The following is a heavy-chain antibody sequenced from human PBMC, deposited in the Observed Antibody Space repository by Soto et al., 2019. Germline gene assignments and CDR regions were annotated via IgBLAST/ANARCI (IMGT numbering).Heavy chain of an antibody. V-gene: IGHV1-18*01. CDR1: GYTFTSYG. CDR2: ISAYNGNT. Sequence: QVQLVQSGAEVKKPGASVKVSCKASGYTFTSYGISWVRQAPGQGLEWMGWISAYNGNTNYAQKLQGRVTMTTDTSTSTADMELRSLRSDDTAVYYCARVRFLEWRTDYYYYYMDVWGKGTTVTVSS. J-gene: IGHJ6*03. D-gene: IGHD3-3*01. CDR3: ARVRFLEWRTDYYYYYMDV.